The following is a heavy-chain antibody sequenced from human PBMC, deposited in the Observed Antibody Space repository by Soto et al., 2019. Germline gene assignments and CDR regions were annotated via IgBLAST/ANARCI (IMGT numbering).Heavy chain of an antibody. CDR1: GGSFSGYY. CDR2: INHSGST. Sequence: QVQLQQWGAGLLKPSETLSLTCAVYGGSFSGYYWSWIRQPPGKELEWIGEINHSGSTNYDPSLKSPVTISVDTSKNQFSLTLSSVTAADTGVYYCARGPKRFGEFRSYFGYWGQGTLVNVSS. V-gene: IGHV4-34*01. D-gene: IGHD3-10*01. CDR3: ARGPKRFGEFRSYFGY. J-gene: IGHJ4*02.